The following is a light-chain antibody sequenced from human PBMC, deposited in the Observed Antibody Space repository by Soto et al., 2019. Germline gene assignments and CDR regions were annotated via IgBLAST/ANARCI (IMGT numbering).Light chain of an antibody. CDR1: PSVGRSY. Sequence: IVLTQSPGTLSLSPGDTATLSCRASPSVGRSYLLWYQKKPGQAPRLLLYGTSNRANGIPVRFSGSGSGTAFTLTISRLEPEEFAVYYCQQCGSSPWTFGQGTKVEIK. J-gene: IGKJ1*01. CDR3: QQCGSSPWT. V-gene: IGKV3-20*01. CDR2: GTS.